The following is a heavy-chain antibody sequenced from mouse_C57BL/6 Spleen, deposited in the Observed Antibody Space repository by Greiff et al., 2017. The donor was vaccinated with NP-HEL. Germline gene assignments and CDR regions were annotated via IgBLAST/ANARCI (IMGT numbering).Heavy chain of an antibody. J-gene: IGHJ1*03. V-gene: IGHV5-17*01. CDR2: ISSGSSTI. Sequence: VQRVESGGGLVKPGGSLKLSCAASGFTFSDYGMHWVRQAPEKGLEWVAYISSGSSTIYYADTVKGRFTISRDNAKNTLFLQMTSLRSEDTAMYYCARRATTVVATNFDVWGTGTTVTVSS. CDR3: ARRATTVVATNFDV. D-gene: IGHD1-1*01. CDR1: GFTFSDYG.